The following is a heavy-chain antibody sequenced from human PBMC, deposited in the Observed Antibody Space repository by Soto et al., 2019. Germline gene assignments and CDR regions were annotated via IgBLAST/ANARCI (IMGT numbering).Heavy chain of an antibody. CDR3: AGYSSSFVGFEV. D-gene: IGHD3-10*01. J-gene: IGHJ3*01. CDR1: GGSFCDYD. Sequence: QVQLQQWGAGLLKPSETLSLNCGVLGGSFCDYDWTWVRQSPGRGLEWIGEVSQSGRITYNPSLKSRFTISGDTAKNQFSLRLTSVTAADTAVYFCAGYSSSFVGFEVWGHGTEVTVSS. CDR2: VSQSGRI. V-gene: IGHV4-34*01.